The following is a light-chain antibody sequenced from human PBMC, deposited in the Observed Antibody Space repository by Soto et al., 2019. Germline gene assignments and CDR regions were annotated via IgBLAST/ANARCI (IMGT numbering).Light chain of an antibody. CDR2: GAS. V-gene: IGKV3-20*01. J-gene: IGKJ2*01. CDR1: QSVSSTY. CDR3: QQYDTCLRWYT. Sequence: EIVLTQSPGTLSLSPGERATLSCRASQSVSSTYLAWYQQKPGQAPRLLIYGASSRATGIPDRFSGSGCETHFTLTISRLEPEDFAVYYCQQYDTCLRWYTFGQGTKLELK.